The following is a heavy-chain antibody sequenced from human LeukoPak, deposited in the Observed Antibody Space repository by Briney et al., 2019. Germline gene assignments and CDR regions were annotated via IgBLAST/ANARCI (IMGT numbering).Heavy chain of an antibody. Sequence: ASVKVSCKASGGTFSSYAISWVRQAPGQGLEWMGGIIPIFGTANYAQKFQGRVTITADESTSTAHMELSSLRSEDTAVYYCARDSYATEGSTGFDPWGQGTPVTVSS. V-gene: IGHV1-69*13. J-gene: IGHJ5*02. CDR1: GGTFSSYA. D-gene: IGHD1-26*01. CDR3: ARDSYATEGSTGFDP. CDR2: IIPIFGTA.